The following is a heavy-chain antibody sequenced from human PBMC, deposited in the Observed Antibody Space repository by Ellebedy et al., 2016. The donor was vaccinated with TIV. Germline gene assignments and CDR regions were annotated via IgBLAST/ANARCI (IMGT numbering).Heavy chain of an antibody. Sequence: PGGSLRLSCAASGFTFNKAWMSWVRQAPGKGLEWVGRFKSKTDGGTTDYAAPVKGRFTISRDDSKNTLYLQMNSLKTEDTAVYYCTLDKVGGDQVQVYYWGQGTLVTVSS. CDR2: FKSKTDGGTT. D-gene: IGHD1-26*01. V-gene: IGHV3-15*01. J-gene: IGHJ4*02. CDR1: GFTFNKAW. CDR3: TLDKVGGDQVQVYY.